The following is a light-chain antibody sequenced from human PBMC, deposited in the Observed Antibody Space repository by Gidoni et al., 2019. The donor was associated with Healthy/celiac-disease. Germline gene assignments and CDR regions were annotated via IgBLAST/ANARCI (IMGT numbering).Light chain of an antibody. Sequence: DIQMTQSPSSLSASVGDRVTITCRASQSISSYLNWYQQKPGKAPKLLIYAASRFQSGVPSRFSGSGSGTDFTLTIRSLQPVDFATYYCQQSYSTPQTFGQXTKVEIK. V-gene: IGKV1-39*01. CDR3: QQSYSTPQT. CDR2: AAS. J-gene: IGKJ1*01. CDR1: QSISSY.